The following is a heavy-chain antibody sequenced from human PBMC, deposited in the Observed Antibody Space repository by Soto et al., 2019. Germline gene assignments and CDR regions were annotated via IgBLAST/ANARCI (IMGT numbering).Heavy chain of an antibody. CDR2: VRQRVNSYTT. CDR1: GFIFSDHY. Sequence: EVQLVESGGGLVQSGGSLRLSCAASGFIFSDHYMDWVRQAPGKELEWVGRVRQRVNSYTTEYAASVKGRCIISRDDSQNSLFLQRNGLKTEDTAVYFCAITRQIGCYDFDSWGQGALVIVSS. D-gene: IGHD2-15*01. J-gene: IGHJ4*02. V-gene: IGHV3-72*01. CDR3: AITRQIGCYDFDS.